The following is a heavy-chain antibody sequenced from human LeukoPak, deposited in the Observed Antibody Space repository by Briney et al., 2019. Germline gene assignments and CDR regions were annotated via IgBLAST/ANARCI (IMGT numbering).Heavy chain of an antibody. CDR2: INTDGSTT. V-gene: IGHV3-74*01. J-gene: IGHJ4*02. CDR1: GFTFGSYA. CDR3: VRDMHGPHDY. D-gene: IGHD2-2*01. Sequence: GGSLRLSCAASGFTFGSYAMSWVRQAPGKGLVWVSRINTDGSTTSYADSVKGRFTISRDNAKSTLYLQMNSLRADDTAVYYCVRDMHGPHDYWGQGTLVTVSA.